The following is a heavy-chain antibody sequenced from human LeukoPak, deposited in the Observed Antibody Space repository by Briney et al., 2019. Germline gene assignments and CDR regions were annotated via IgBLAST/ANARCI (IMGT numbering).Heavy chain of an antibody. CDR2: IKQDGSEK. V-gene: IGHV3-7*01. CDR3: ARIPPHYDSSGYYYPENYYFDY. Sequence: PGGSRRLSCAASGFTFSSYWMSWVRQAPGKGLEWVANIKQDGSEKYYVDSVKGRFTISRDNAKNSLYLQMNSLRAEDTAVYYCARIPPHYDSSGYYYPENYYFDYWGQGTLVTVSS. D-gene: IGHD3-22*01. J-gene: IGHJ4*02. CDR1: GFTFSSYW.